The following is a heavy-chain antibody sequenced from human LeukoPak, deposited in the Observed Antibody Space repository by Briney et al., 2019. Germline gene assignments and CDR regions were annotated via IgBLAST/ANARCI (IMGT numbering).Heavy chain of an antibody. CDR1: GGSISSYY. V-gene: IGHV4-34*01. D-gene: IGHD5-18*01. CDR2: INHSGST. J-gene: IGHJ4*02. Sequence: SETLSLTCTVSGGSISSYYWSWIRQPPGKGLEWIGEINHSGSTNYNPSLKSRVTISVDTSKNQFSLKLSSVTAADTAVYYCARGRRGYSYGPSFDYWGQGTLVTVSS. CDR3: ARGRRGYSYGPSFDY.